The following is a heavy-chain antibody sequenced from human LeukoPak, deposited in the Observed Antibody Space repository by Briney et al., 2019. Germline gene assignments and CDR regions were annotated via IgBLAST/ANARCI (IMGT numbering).Heavy chain of an antibody. V-gene: IGHV5-51*01. CDR2: IYPGDSDT. Sequence: GESLKISCKGSGYSFTTYWIGWVRQMPGKGLEWMGIIYPGDSDTRYSPSFQGQVTISADKSISTAYLQWSSLKASDTAMYYCARHSGRGYSYANFDYWGQGTLVTVSS. CDR3: ARHSGRGYSYANFDY. D-gene: IGHD5-18*01. CDR1: GYSFTTYW. J-gene: IGHJ4*02.